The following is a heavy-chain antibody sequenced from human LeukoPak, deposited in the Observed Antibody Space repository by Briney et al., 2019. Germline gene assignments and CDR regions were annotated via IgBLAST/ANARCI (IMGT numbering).Heavy chain of an antibody. Sequence: PSETLSLTCTVSGGSISSYYWSWIRQPPGKGLEWIGYIYYSGSTNYNPSLKSRVTISVDTSKNQFSLKLSSVTAADTAVYYCARGFSGSYYSAYYYYYYMDVWGKGTTVTVSS. D-gene: IGHD3-10*01. CDR3: ARGFSGSYYSAYYYYYYMDV. J-gene: IGHJ6*03. V-gene: IGHV4-59*01. CDR2: IYYSGST. CDR1: GGSISSYY.